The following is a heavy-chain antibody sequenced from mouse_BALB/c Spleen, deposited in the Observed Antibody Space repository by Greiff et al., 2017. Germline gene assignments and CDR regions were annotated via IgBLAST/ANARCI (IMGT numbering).Heavy chain of an antibody. J-gene: IGHJ1*01. CDR2: ISYSGST. CDR1: GDSITSGY. D-gene: IGHD1-2*01. Sequence: EVKVVESGPSLVKPSQTLSLTCSVTGDSITSGYWNWIRKFPGNKLEYMGYISYSGSTYYNPSLKSRISITRDTSKNQYYLQLNSVTTEDTATYYCARFPLRLRWYFDVWGAGTTVTVSS. V-gene: IGHV3-8*02. CDR3: ARFPLRLRWYFDV.